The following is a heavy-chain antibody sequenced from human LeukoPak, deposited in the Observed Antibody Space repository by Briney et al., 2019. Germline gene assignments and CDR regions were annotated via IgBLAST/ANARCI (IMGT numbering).Heavy chain of an antibody. CDR2: ISGSGGST. J-gene: IGHJ4*02. V-gene: IGHV3-23*01. Sequence: GGSLRLSCAASGFTFSSYAMSWVRQAPGKWLEWVSAISGSGGSTYYADSVKGRFTISRDNSKNTLYLQMNSLRAEDTAVYYCANRRAWSSGYYSSPASYWGQGTLVTVSS. CDR3: ANRRAWSSGYYSSPASY. CDR1: GFTFSSYA. D-gene: IGHD3-22*01.